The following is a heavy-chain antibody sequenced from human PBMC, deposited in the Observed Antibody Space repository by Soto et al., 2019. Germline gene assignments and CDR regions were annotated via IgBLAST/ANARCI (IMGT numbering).Heavy chain of an antibody. CDR2: INAGNGNT. CDR1: GYTFTSYA. Sequence: QVPLVQSGAEVKKPGASVKVSCKASGYTFTSYAMHWVRQAPGQRLEWMGWINAGNGNTKYSQKFQGRVTITRDTSASTAYMELSSLRSEDTAVYYCARVISDFWSGYYTGDYFDYWGQGTLVTVSS. J-gene: IGHJ4*02. CDR3: ARVISDFWSGYYTGDYFDY. D-gene: IGHD3-3*01. V-gene: IGHV1-3*01.